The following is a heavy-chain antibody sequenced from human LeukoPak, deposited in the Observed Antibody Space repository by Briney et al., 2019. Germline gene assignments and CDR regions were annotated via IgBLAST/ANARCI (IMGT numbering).Heavy chain of an antibody. V-gene: IGHV3-74*01. CDR1: GFIFSSFW. J-gene: IGHJ4*02. Sequence: PGGSLRLSCAASGFIFSSFWMHWVRQAPGKGLVWVSRINPDGSSTTYADSVKGRFTISRDNAKNTLSLQMNSLRVEDTAVYYCAKVERYCSSTSCQDFDYWGRGTLVTVSS. CDR3: AKVERYCSSTSCQDFDY. CDR2: INPDGSST. D-gene: IGHD2-2*01.